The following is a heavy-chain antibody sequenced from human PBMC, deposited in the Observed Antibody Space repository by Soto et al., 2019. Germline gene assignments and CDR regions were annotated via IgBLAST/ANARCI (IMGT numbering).Heavy chain of an antibody. J-gene: IGHJ5*02. CDR3: ARDSGIVVVPAAIGGNWFDP. CDR2: INPSGGST. Sequence: GASVKVSCKASGYTFTSYYMRWVRQAPGQGLEWMGIINPSGGSTSYAQKFQGRVTMTRDTSTSTVYMELSSLRSEDTAVYYCARDSGIVVVPAAIGGNWFDPWGQGTLVTVSS. V-gene: IGHV1-46*01. CDR1: GYTFTSYY. D-gene: IGHD2-2*01.